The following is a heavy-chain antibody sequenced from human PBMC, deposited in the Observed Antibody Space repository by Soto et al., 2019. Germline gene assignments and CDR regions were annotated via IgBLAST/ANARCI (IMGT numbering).Heavy chain of an antibody. Sequence: PXXTLSPACTVSGGSIRRYYWSWIRQPPGKGLEWIGYSYYSGSTNYNPSLKSRVTISVDTSKNQFSLKLSSVTAADTAVYYCARDGAYYGSGSNYYGMDVWGQGTTVTVSS. CDR3: ARDGAYYGSGSNYYGMDV. J-gene: IGHJ6*02. D-gene: IGHD3-10*01. V-gene: IGHV4-59*01. CDR1: GGSIRRYY. CDR2: SYYSGST.